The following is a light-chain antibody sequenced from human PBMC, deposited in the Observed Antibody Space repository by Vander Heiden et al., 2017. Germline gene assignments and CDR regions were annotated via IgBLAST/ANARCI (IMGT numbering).Light chain of an antibody. J-gene: IGKJ1*01. Sequence: DVQLTQFPSTLPASVGVRVTITCRASQSVSTWLAWYQQKPGKAPKLLIYKASTLESGVPSRFNGSGSGTEFTLTISSLQPDDSATYYCQQDNTYWTFGQGTKVEIK. V-gene: IGKV1-5*03. CDR3: QQDNTYWT. CDR1: QSVSTW. CDR2: KAS.